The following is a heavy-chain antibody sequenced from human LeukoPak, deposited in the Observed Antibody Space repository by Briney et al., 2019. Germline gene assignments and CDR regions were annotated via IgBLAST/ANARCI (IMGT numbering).Heavy chain of an antibody. D-gene: IGHD6-13*01. Sequence: PSETLSLTCTVSGGSISSYYWSWIRQPPGKGMGWIGYIYYSGSTNYNHSLKSRVTISVDTSKNQFSLKLSSVTAADTAVYYCARASSSGYYYYGMDVWGQGTTVTVSS. V-gene: IGHV4-59*08. CDR1: GGSISSYY. CDR2: IYYSGST. J-gene: IGHJ6*02. CDR3: ARASSSGYYYYGMDV.